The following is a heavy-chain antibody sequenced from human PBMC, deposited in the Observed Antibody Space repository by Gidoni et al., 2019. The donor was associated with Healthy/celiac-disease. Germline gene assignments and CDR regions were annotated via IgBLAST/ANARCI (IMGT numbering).Heavy chain of an antibody. CDR2: ISSSGSTI. Sequence: QVQLVESGGGLLKPGGSRKLPCAASGFTLSDYYMSWIRQAPGKGLEWVSYISSSGSTIYYADSVKGRFTISRDNAKNSLYLQMNSLRAEDTAVYYCAREFLSSSSGYYYSYMDVWGKGTTVTVSS. D-gene: IGHD6-6*01. CDR1: GFTLSDYY. J-gene: IGHJ6*03. CDR3: AREFLSSSSGYYYSYMDV. V-gene: IGHV3-11*01.